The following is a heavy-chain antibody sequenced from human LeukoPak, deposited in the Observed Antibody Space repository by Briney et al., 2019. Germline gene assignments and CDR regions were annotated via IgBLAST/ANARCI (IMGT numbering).Heavy chain of an antibody. D-gene: IGHD3-10*01. CDR1: GGTFSSYA. CDR2: IIPILCIS. J-gene: IGHJ5*02. V-gene: IGHV1-69*10. Sequence: SVKVSCKASGGTFSSYAISWVRQAPGQGLEWMGGIIPILCISNYAQKFQGRVTITADKSTSTAYMELSSLRSEDTAVSYCARGRFGELSHWNWFDPWGQGTLVTVSS. CDR3: ARGRFGELSHWNWFDP.